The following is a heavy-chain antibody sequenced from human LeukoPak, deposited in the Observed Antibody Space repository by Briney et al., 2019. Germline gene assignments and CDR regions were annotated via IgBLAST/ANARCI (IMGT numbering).Heavy chain of an antibody. CDR1: GGSISGYF. Sequence: KPPETLSLTCTVSGGSISGYFWSWIRQPAGKGLEWIGRIYASGSTNYNPSLRSRVTMSVDTSKNQFSLRLSSVTAADTAVYYCARSRFEELLVAFDVWGQGTMVIVSS. CDR2: IYASGST. D-gene: IGHD3-10*01. J-gene: IGHJ3*01. V-gene: IGHV4-4*07. CDR3: ARSRFEELLVAFDV.